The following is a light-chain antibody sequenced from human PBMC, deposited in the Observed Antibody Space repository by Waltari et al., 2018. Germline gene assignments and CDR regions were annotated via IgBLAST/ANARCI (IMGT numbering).Light chain of an antibody. V-gene: IGLV1-44*01. CDR1: SSNIGSNI. Sequence: QSVLTQPPSASGTPGQRVTISCSGSSSNIGSNIVNWYQQFPGTAPKLLPFNNSQRPAGVPARFSGSKSGTSASLAISGLQSEDEAHYYCAAWDDSLHGPVFGGGTKLTVL. CDR2: NNS. J-gene: IGLJ3*02. CDR3: AAWDDSLHGPV.